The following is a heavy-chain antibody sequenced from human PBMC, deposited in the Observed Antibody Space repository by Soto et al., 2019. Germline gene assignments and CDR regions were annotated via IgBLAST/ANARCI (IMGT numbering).Heavy chain of an antibody. CDR2: IKYSGTT. CDR3: ASLYYDSSATARSYGMDV. V-gene: IGHV4-39*01. Sequence: PSETLSLTCTVSGGSISSSSCHWGWIRQPPGKGLEWIASIKYSGTTFYNPSLKSRVTLSVDTSKNQFALKLSSVTAAETAVYYCASLYYDSSATARSYGMDVWGQGTTVTVSS. CDR1: GGSISSSSCH. D-gene: IGHD3-22*01. J-gene: IGHJ6*02.